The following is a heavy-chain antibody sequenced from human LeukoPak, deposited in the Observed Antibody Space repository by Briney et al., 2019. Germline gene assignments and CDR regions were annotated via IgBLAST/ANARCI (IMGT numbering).Heavy chain of an antibody. CDR3: ARERGRSYGSVPYYYYYMDV. Sequence: SETLSLTCTVSGGSISSYYWTWIRRPPGKGLEWIGYIYYSGSTNYNPSRKSRVTISVDTSKNQFSLKLSSVTAADTAVYYCARERGRSYGSVPYYYYYMDVWGKGTTVTVSS. V-gene: IGHV4-59*01. CDR2: IYYSGST. J-gene: IGHJ6*03. CDR1: GGSISSYY. D-gene: IGHD5-18*01.